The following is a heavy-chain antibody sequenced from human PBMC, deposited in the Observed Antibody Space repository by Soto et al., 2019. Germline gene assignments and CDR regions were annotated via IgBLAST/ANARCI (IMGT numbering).Heavy chain of an antibody. V-gene: IGHV4-31*03. CDR1: GGSISSGGYY. J-gene: IGHJ4*02. CDR3: ARAAYKGYYGSGSYNFDY. Sequence: SETLSLTGTVSGGSISSGGYYWRWIRQHPGKGLEWIGYIYYSGSTYYNPSLKSRLTISVDTSKNQFSLKLSSVTAADTAVYYCARAAYKGYYGSGSYNFDYWGQGTLVTVSS. CDR2: IYYSGST. D-gene: IGHD3-10*01.